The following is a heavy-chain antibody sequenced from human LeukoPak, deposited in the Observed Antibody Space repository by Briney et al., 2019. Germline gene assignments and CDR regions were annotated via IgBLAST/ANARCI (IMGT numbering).Heavy chain of an antibody. D-gene: IGHD6-13*01. CDR1: EFTFRAYA. CDR2: ISGNGGYT. V-gene: IGHV3-23*01. CDR3: AKWAGEVTHSSTYYGPPDH. Sequence: GGSLRLSCAASEFTFRAYALTWVRQAPGKGLEWVSSISGNGGYTYYADSVKGRFTISRDNSKDTLYLQMNSLRAEDTAVYYCAKWAGEVTHSSTYYGPPDHWGQGTLVTVSS. J-gene: IGHJ4*02.